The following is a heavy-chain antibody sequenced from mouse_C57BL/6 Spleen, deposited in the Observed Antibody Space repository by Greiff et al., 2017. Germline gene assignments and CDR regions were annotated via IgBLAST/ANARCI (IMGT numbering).Heavy chain of an antibody. J-gene: IGHJ2*01. CDR2: IDPSDSYP. Sequence: QVQLQQPGAELVKPGASVKLSCKASGYTFTSYWMQWVKQRPGQGLEWIGEIDPSDSYPNSNQKFKGKATLTVDTSSSTAYMQLSSLTSEDSAVYYCARGGIRDFDYWGQGTTLTVSS. V-gene: IGHV1-50*01. D-gene: IGHD2-4*01. CDR3: ARGGIRDFDY. CDR1: GYTFTSYW.